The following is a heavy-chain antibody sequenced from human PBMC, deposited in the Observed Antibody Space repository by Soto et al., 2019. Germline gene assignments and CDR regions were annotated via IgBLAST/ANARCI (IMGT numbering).Heavy chain of an antibody. J-gene: IGHJ4*02. CDR3: ATGVYSYGWGY. D-gene: IGHD5-18*01. Sequence: EVQLVESGGGLVQPGGSLRLSCVGSGFTVSSYWMHWVRQAPGKGPVWVSRINPAGSASSYADFVKGRVIVSRDNAKNTLYLEMNSLSAEDTAVYYCATGVYSYGWGYWGQGTLVTVSS. CDR2: INPAGSAS. V-gene: IGHV3-74*01. CDR1: GFTVSSYW.